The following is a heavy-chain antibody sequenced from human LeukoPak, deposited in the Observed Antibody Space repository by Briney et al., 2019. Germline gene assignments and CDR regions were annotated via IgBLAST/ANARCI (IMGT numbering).Heavy chain of an antibody. Sequence: PSETLSLTCTVSGGSISSYYWSWMRQPPGKGLEWIGYIYTSGSTNYNPSLKSRVTISVDTSKNQFSLKLSSVTAADTAVYYCARMGGDSHFDYWGQGTLVTVSS. V-gene: IGHV4-4*09. J-gene: IGHJ4*02. CDR2: IYTSGST. CDR3: ARMGGDSHFDY. D-gene: IGHD1-26*01. CDR1: GGSISSYY.